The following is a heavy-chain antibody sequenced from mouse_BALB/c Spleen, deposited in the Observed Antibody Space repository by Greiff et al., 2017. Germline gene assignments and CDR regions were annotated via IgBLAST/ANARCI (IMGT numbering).Heavy chain of an antibody. J-gene: IGHJ2*01. CDR1: GYTFTSYW. V-gene: IGHV1S81*02. Sequence: QVQLQQPGAELVKPGASVKLSCKASGYTFTSYWMHWVKQRPGQGLEWIGEINPSNGRTNYNEKFKSKATLTVDKSSSTAYMQLSSLTSEDSAVYYCASITTVVAYVPFDDWGQGTTRTVSS. CDR2: INPSNGRT. CDR3: ASITTVVAYVPFDD. D-gene: IGHD1-1*01.